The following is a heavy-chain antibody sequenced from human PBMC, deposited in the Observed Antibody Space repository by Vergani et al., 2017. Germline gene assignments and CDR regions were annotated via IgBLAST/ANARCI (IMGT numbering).Heavy chain of an antibody. D-gene: IGHD3-3*01. CDR1: GFTFSSYA. V-gene: IGHV3-23*01. J-gene: IGHJ4*02. CDR3: AKNVVRITIFGVERPAGGVDY. Sequence: EVQLLESGGGLVQPGGSLRLSCAASGFTFSSYAMSWVRQAPGKGLEWVSAISGIGGSTYYADSVKGRFTISRDNSKNTLYLQMNSLRAEDTAVYYCAKNVVRITIFGVERPAGGVDYWDQGTLITVSS. CDR2: ISGIGGST.